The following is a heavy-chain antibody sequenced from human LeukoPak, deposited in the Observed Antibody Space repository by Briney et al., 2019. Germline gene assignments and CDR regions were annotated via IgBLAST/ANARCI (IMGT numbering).Heavy chain of an antibody. Sequence: PGGSLRLSCAASGFTFSDYYMSWIRQAPGKGLEWVSYISSSGSTIYYADSVKGRFTTSRDNAKNSLYLQMNSLRAEDTAVYYCARDIEVMGYYYYYGMDVWGQGTTVTVSS. D-gene: IGHD3-16*01. V-gene: IGHV3-11*01. CDR3: ARDIEVMGYYYYYGMDV. CDR1: GFTFSDYY. J-gene: IGHJ6*02. CDR2: ISSSGSTI.